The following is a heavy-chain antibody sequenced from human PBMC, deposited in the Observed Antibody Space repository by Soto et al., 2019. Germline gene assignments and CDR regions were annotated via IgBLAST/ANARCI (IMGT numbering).Heavy chain of an antibody. V-gene: IGHV1-46*01. CDR2: INPSADTT. D-gene: IGHD3-16*01. CDR1: GYSVARYF. CDR3: ARGGSCYVWFNEF. Sequence: QVQLVQSGAEVREPGASVKVSCKASGYSVARYFMHWVRQAPGQGLEWLGVINPSADTTTYAQKFQGRGTNTADESTNPAYMELRSLRSEDTAKYYCARGGSCYVWFNEFWGQGNL. J-gene: IGHJ4*02.